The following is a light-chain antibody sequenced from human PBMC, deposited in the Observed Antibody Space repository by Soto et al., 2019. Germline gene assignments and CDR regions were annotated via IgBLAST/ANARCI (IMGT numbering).Light chain of an antibody. Sequence: DIQMTQSPSTLSGSVGDRVTITCRASQDVSSFLAWYQQKPGKVPKLLIYAASTLQAGVPTRFSRSRSGTDFTITISSLQPEDFATYFRQKYNGAPQTFGQGTKVDIK. J-gene: IGKJ1*01. V-gene: IGKV1-27*01. CDR3: QKYNGAPQT. CDR1: QDVSSF. CDR2: AAS.